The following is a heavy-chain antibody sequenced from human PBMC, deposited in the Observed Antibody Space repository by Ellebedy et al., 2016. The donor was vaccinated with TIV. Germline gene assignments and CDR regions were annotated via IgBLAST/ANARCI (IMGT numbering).Heavy chain of an antibody. D-gene: IGHD1-14*01. CDR1: GIPFSSSG. Sequence: PGGSLRLSCAASGIPFSSSGMHWVRQAPGKGLERVAMIWFDGSNQYYADSVKGRSTISRDNSQNTVDLHMSSLRSEDTAVYYCARDKANRYLDHWGQGTLVTVSS. V-gene: IGHV3-33*01. CDR2: IWFDGSNQ. J-gene: IGHJ4*02. CDR3: ARDKANRYLDH.